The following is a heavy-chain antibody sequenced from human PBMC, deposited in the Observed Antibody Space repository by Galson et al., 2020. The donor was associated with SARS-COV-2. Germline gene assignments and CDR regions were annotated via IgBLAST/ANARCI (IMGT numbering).Heavy chain of an antibody. CDR1: GFTFSSHG. Sequence: GGSLRLSCAASGFTFSSHGMHWVRQAPGKGLEWVAFILYDGRMTFYADSVKGRFTISRDNSENTLYLQMNSLRREDTAVYYCVREDPFDFWGQGSLVTVSS. V-gene: IGHV3-30*02. CDR2: ILYDGRMT. CDR3: VREDPFDF. J-gene: IGHJ4*02.